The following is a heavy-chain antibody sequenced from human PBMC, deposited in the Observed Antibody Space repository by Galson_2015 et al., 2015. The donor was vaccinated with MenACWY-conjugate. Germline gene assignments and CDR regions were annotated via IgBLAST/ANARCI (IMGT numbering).Heavy chain of an antibody. Sequence: PSEALSLTCTVSGGSINSYYWSWIRRPPGKGLEWIGYMYYSGSSNYNPSLKSRVTISVDTSKNQFSLTMTSVTAADTAVYYCAKTISSDLGNRAFVVWGNGTVVAVSS. CDR3: AKTISSDLGNRAFVV. V-gene: IGHV4-59*01. CDR2: MYYSGSS. CDR1: GGSINSYY. D-gene: IGHD3-16*01. J-gene: IGHJ3*01.